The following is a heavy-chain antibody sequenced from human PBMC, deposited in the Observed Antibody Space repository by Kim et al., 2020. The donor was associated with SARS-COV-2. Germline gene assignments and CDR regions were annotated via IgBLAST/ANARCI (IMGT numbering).Heavy chain of an antibody. Sequence: SVKVSCKASGGTFSSYAISWVRQAPGQGLEWMGRIIPILGIANYAQKFQGRVTITADKSTSTAYMELSSLRSEDTAVYYCARDDPFDSFNCYGSGSPETLNDYLYVVDVWGQGTTVTVSS. CDR1: GGTFSSYA. CDR3: ARDDPFDSFNCYGSGSPETLNDYLYVVDV. CDR2: IIPILGIA. J-gene: IGHJ6*02. V-gene: IGHV1-69*04. D-gene: IGHD3-10*01.